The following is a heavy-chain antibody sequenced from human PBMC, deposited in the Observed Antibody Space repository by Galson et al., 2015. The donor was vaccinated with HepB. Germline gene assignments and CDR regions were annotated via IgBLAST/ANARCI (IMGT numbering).Heavy chain of an antibody. CDR3: ARSLGAGTEDYYYYGMDV. D-gene: IGHD1-7*01. V-gene: IGHV3-30*04. J-gene: IGHJ6*02. CDR2: ISYDGSNI. CDR1: GYTFSSHG. Sequence: SLRLSCAAYGYTFSSHGLHWVRQAPGKGLEWVALISYDGSNIYYADSVKGRFTISRDNSKNTLYLQMNSLRAEDTAVYYCARSLGAGTEDYYYYGMDVWGQGTTVTVSS.